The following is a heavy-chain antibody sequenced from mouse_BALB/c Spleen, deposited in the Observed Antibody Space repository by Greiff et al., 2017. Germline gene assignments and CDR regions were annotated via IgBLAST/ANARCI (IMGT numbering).Heavy chain of an antibody. V-gene: IGHV2-6-7*01. CDR3: ARRSLYDGFDY. CDR2: IWGDGST. CDR1: GFSLTGYG. Sequence: QVQLKESGPGLVAPSQSLSITCTVSGFSLTGYGVNWVRQPPGKGLEWLGMIWGDGSTDYNSAFISRLSISKDNSKSQVFFKMNSLQANDTAIYYCARRSLYDGFDYWGQGTTLTVSS. D-gene: IGHD2-3*01. J-gene: IGHJ2*01.